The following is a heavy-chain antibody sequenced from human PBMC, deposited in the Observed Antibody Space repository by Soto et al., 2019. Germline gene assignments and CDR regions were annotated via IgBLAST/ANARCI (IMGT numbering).Heavy chain of an antibody. CDR1: GFTFSSYA. CDR3: AKDTEKWLPFGNFDY. CDR2: ISGSGGST. D-gene: IGHD6-19*01. Sequence: PGGSLRLSCAASGFTFSSYAISWVRQAPGKGLEWVSIISGSGGSTYYADSVKGRFTISRDNSKDTLYLQMNSLRAEDTAVYYCAKDTEKWLPFGNFDYWGQGTLVTVSS. J-gene: IGHJ4*02. V-gene: IGHV3-23*01.